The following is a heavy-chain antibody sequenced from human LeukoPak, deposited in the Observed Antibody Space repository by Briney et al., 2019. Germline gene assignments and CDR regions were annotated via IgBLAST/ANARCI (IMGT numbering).Heavy chain of an antibody. Sequence: ASVKASCKASGYTFTSYGISWVRQAPGQGLEWMGWISAYNGNTNYAQKLQGRVTMTTDTSTSTAYMELRSLRSDDTAVYYCARIIGSSGYYYDYYYYGMDVWGQGTTVTVSS. CDR3: ARIIGSSGYYYDYYYYGMDV. D-gene: IGHD3-22*01. CDR1: GYTFTSYG. V-gene: IGHV1-18*01. J-gene: IGHJ6*02. CDR2: ISAYNGNT.